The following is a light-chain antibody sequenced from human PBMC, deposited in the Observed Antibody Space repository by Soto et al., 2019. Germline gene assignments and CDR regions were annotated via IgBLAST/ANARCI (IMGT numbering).Light chain of an antibody. CDR3: SSYAGSNNLV. Sequence: QSALTLPPSASGSPGQSVTISCTGTSSDVGCYNYVSWYQQHPGKAPKLMIYEVSKRPSGVPDRFSGSKSGNTASLTVSGLQAEDDADYYCSSYAGSNNLVFGAGTKLTVL. J-gene: IGLJ2*01. V-gene: IGLV2-8*01. CDR2: EVS. CDR1: SSDVGCYNY.